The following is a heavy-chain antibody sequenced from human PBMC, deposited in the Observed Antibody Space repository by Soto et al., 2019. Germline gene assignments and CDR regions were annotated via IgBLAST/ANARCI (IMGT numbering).Heavy chain of an antibody. CDR1: GYTFTGYY. D-gene: IGHD3-3*01. V-gene: IGHV1-2*04. CDR2: INPNSGGT. Sequence: ASVKVSCKASGYTFTGYYMHWVRQAPGQGLEWMGWINPNSGGTNYAQKFQGWVTMTRDTSISTAYMELSRLRSDDTAVYYCARENYDFWSGYYNPGVFDYWGPGTLVTVSS. J-gene: IGHJ4*02. CDR3: ARENYDFWSGYYNPGVFDY.